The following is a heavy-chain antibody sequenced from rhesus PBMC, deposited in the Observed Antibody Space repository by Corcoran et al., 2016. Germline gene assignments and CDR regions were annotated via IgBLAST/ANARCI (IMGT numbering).Heavy chain of an antibody. CDR3: TRVVLQFLVWLPSLFDY. V-gene: IGHV3S4*01. CDR1: GFTFSDYY. D-gene: IGHD3-3*01. J-gene: IGHJ4*01. Sequence: EVQLVESGGGLAKPGGSLRLSCAASGFTFSDYYMSWVRQAPGNGLEWVSSISSASSYINNAGSVKVRFTISRDNAKNSLSLQMNSLKTEDTAVYYCTRVVLQFLVWLPSLFDYWGQGVLVTVSS. CDR2: ISSASSYI.